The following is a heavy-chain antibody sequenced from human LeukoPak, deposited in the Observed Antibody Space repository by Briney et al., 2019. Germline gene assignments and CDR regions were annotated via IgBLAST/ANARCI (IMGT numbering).Heavy chain of an antibody. J-gene: IGHJ4*02. CDR3: TRDLNSGGSC. Sequence: GGSLRLSCAASGFIFSNYGMNWVRQAPGKGLEWVSVIHSGGNTYYADSVKGRFTISRDNSKNTLYLKMNSLRAEDTAVYYCTRDLNSGGSCWGQGTLVTVSS. CDR1: GFIFSNYG. V-gene: IGHV3-53*01. CDR2: IHSGGNT. D-gene: IGHD2-15*01.